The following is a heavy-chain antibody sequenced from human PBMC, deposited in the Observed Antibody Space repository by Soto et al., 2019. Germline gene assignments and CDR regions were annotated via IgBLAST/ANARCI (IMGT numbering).Heavy chain of an antibody. CDR1: GGSISSGGYY. V-gene: IGHV4-31*03. Sequence: QVQLQESGPGLVKPSQTLSLTCTVSGGSISSGGYYWSWIRQHPGKGLEWIGYIYYSGSTYYNPSLKSRVTISVDTSKNQFSLKLSSVTAADTAVYYCARASIWFGEFLPMSDVWGQGTTVTVSS. CDR3: ARASIWFGEFLPMSDV. J-gene: IGHJ6*02. CDR2: IYYSGST. D-gene: IGHD3-10*01.